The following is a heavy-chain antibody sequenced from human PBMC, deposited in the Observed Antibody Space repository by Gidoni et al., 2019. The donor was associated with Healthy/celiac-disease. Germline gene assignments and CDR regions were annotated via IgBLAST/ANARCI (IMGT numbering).Heavy chain of an antibody. CDR3: ARDYCSSTSCYGGWFDP. J-gene: IGHJ5*02. CDR2: IWYDGSNK. CDR1: GFTFSSYG. Sequence: QVQLVESGGGVVQPGRSLRLSCAASGFTFSSYGMHWVRQAPGKGLEWVAVIWYDGSNKYYADSVKGRFTISRDNSKNTLYLQMNSLRAEDTAVYYCARDYCSSTSCYGGWFDPWGQGTLVTVSS. D-gene: IGHD2-2*01. V-gene: IGHV3-33*01.